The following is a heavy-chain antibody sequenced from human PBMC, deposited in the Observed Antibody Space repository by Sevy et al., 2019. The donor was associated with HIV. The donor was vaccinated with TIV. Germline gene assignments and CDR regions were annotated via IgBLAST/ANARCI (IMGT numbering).Heavy chain of an antibody. J-gene: IGHJ4*02. D-gene: IGHD2-15*01. CDR1: GFTFSNAW. CDR2: IKSKTDGGTT. Sequence: GGSLRLSCAASGFTFSNAWMSWVRQAPGKGLEWVGRIKSKTDGGTTDYAAPVKGRFTMSRDDSKNTLYLQMNSLKTEDTAVYYCTALVVVVGSAKNYWGQGTLVTVSS. CDR3: TALVVVVGSAKNY. V-gene: IGHV3-15*01.